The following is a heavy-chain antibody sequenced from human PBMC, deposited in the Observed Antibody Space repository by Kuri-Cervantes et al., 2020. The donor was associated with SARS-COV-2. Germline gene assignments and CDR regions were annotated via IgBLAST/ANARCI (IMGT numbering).Heavy chain of an antibody. CDR2: ISGSGVGT. J-gene: IGHJ6*02. D-gene: IGHD6-13*01. V-gene: IGHV3-23*01. Sequence: GGSLRLSCAASGFTFSSFAMSWVRQAPGKGLEWVSSISGSGVGTYYADSVKGRFTISRDSSRNTLSLQMNSLRTEDTAVYYCARDLRKGQQIILGTFHYYGMDVWGQGTTVTVSS. CDR3: ARDLRKGQQIILGTFHYYGMDV. CDR1: GFTFSSFA.